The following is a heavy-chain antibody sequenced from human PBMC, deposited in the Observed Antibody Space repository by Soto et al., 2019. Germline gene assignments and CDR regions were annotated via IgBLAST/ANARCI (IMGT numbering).Heavy chain of an antibody. J-gene: IGHJ4*02. CDR2: IYSGGST. Sequence: GGSLRLSCAASGFPVSSNYMSWVRQAPGKGLEWVSVIYSGGSTYYADSVKGRFTIPRDNSKNTLYPQMNSLRAEDTAVYYCARTLVANGYFDYWGQGTLVTVSS. D-gene: IGHD5-12*01. CDR1: GFPVSSNY. V-gene: IGHV3-53*01. CDR3: ARTLVANGYFDY.